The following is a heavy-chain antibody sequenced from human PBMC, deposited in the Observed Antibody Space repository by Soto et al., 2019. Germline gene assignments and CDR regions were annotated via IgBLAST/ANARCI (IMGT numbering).Heavy chain of an antibody. V-gene: IGHV4-31*03. Sequence: PSXTLSLTCTVSGGSMSSGGYYWSWIRQHPGKVLELIGYIYYSGSTYYNPSLKSRVTISVDTSKNQFSLKLSSVTAADTAVYYCARGPGEEIGWFDPWGQGTLVTVSS. CDR2: IYYSGST. CDR1: GGSMSSGGYY. CDR3: ARGPGEEIGWFDP. D-gene: IGHD3-10*01. J-gene: IGHJ5*02.